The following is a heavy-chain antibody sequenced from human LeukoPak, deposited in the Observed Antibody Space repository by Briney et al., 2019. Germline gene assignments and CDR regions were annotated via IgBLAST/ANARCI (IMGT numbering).Heavy chain of an antibody. J-gene: IGHJ4*02. D-gene: IGHD3-16*01. Sequence: TGGSLRVSCAASGFTFSSYEMNWVRQAPGKGLEWVSYISSSGSTIYYADSVKGRFTISRDNAKNSLYLQMNSLRAEDTAVYYCARDRGGEYVDYWGQGTLVTVSS. CDR3: ARDRGGEYVDY. CDR1: GFTFSSYE. V-gene: IGHV3-48*03. CDR2: ISSSGSTI.